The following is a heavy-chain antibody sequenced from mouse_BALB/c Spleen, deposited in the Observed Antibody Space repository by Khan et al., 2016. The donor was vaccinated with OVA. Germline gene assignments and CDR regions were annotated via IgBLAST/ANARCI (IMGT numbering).Heavy chain of an antibody. CDR2: ISYDGST. V-gene: IGHV3-6*02. D-gene: IGHD2-1*01. Sequence: VQLQQSGPGLVKPSQSLSLTCSVTGYSITSGYYWSWIRQFPGNRLEWMGYISYDGSTNYNPSLKNRISITRDTSKKQFFLKLNSVTTEDTATYYCASKSYGKGAYWGQGTLVTVSA. CDR3: ASKSYGKGAY. J-gene: IGHJ3*01. CDR1: GYSITSGYY.